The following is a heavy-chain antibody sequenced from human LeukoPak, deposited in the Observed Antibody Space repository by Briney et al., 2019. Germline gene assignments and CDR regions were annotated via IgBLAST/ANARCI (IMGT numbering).Heavy chain of an antibody. CDR1: GYIFSNHG. V-gene: IGHV1-18*01. CDR2: VSAYTGKT. CDR3: ARDPENIAVAGSHPLWDYYGMDV. D-gene: IGHD6-19*01. J-gene: IGHJ6*02. Sequence: ASVKVSCKASGYIFSNHGVTWVRQARGQGLEWMGWVSAYTGKTNYARKFQGRVTMTTDTSTSTAYMELRSLRSDDTAVYYCARDPENIAVAGSHPLWDYYGMDVWGQGTTVTVSS.